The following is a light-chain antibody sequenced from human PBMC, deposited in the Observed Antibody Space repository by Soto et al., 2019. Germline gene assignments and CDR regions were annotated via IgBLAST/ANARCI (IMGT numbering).Light chain of an antibody. CDR2: GAS. V-gene: IGKV3-15*01. J-gene: IGKJ1*01. Sequence: ERGVTQSPSTLSATPGERVTLSCRASQGVSRNLAWYKQTPGQAPRLLIYGASTRATGITARFSGSGSGTEFTLTISSLQSEDFAVYYCQQYNNWPRTFGQGTKVEIK. CDR3: QQYNNWPRT. CDR1: QGVSRN.